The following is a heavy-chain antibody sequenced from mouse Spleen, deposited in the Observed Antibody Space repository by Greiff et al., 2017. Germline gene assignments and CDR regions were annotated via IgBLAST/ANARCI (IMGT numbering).Heavy chain of an antibody. D-gene: IGHD1-2*01. CDR1: GYTLTDYY. Sequence: VQLQQSGPELVKPGASVKISCKASGYTLTDYYMNWVKQSHGKSLEWIGDINPNNGGTSYNQKFKGKATLTVDKSSSTAYMELRSLTSEDSAVYYCARCLTTASWFAYWGQGTLVTVSA. CDR2: INPNNGGT. CDR3: ARCLTTASWFAY. V-gene: IGHV1-26*01. J-gene: IGHJ3*01.